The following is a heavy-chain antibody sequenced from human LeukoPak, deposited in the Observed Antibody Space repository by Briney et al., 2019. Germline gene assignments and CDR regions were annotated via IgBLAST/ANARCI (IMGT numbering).Heavy chain of an antibody. V-gene: IGHV3-11*04. D-gene: IGHD1-26*01. CDR1: GFTFSDYY. CDR3: TTERRAGWDFDI. Sequence: GGSLRLSCAASGFTFSDYYMSWLRQAPGKGLEWVSYISSSGSTIYYADSVKGRFTISRDNAKNSLYLQMNSLRAEDTAVYYCTTERRAGWDFDIWGQGTMVTVSS. J-gene: IGHJ3*02. CDR2: ISSSGSTI.